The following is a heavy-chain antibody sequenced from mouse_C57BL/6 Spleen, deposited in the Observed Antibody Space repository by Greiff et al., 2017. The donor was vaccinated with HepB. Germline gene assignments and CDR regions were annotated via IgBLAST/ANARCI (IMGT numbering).Heavy chain of an antibody. J-gene: IGHJ2*01. Sequence: QVQLQPGAELVRPGSSVKLSCKASGYTFTSYWMHWVKQRPIQGLEWIGNIDPSDSETHYNQKFKDKATLTVDKSSSTAYMQLSSLTSEDSAVYYCARWNYYGSSSYYFDYWGQGTTLTVSS. D-gene: IGHD1-1*01. CDR3: ARWNYYGSSSYYFDY. CDR2: IDPSDSET. CDR1: GYTFTSYW. V-gene: IGHV1-52*01.